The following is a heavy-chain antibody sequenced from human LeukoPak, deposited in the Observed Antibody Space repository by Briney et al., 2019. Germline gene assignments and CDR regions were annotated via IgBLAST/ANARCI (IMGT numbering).Heavy chain of an antibody. CDR1: GYTFTGYY. D-gene: IGHD2-21*01. Sequence: GASVKVSYKASGYTFTGYYMHWVRQAPGQGLEWMGWINPNSGGTNYAQKFQGRVTMTRDTSISTAYMELSRLRSDDTAVYYCARLPLWGDAFDIWGQGTMVTVSS. CDR3: ARLPLWGDAFDI. CDR2: INPNSGGT. J-gene: IGHJ3*02. V-gene: IGHV1-2*02.